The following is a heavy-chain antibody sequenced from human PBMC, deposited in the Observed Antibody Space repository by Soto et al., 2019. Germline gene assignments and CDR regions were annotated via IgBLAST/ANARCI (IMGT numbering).Heavy chain of an antibody. J-gene: IGHJ3*02. Sequence: EVQLLESGGGLVQPGGSLRLSCAASGFTLSSYAMSWVRQAPGKGLEWVSTISSTGGKTYYADSVKGRLTISSDNSKNTLYLQMNSLRAEDTAVYYCAKYFYDDSSGRAFDIWGQGTMVAVSA. CDR3: AKYFYDDSSGRAFDI. V-gene: IGHV3-23*01. CDR1: GFTLSSYA. CDR2: ISSTGGKT. D-gene: IGHD3-22*01.